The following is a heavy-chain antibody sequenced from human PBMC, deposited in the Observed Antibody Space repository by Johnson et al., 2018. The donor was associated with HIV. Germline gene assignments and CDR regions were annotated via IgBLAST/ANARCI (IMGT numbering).Heavy chain of an antibody. CDR1: GFTVSSNY. Sequence: VQLVESGGGVVQPGRSLRLSCAASGFTVSSNYMSWVRQAPGKGLEWVSYISSSGSTIYYADSVKGRFTISRDNAKNSLYLQMNSLRAEDTAVYYCARDYWNYGSSAFDIWGQGTMVTVSS. J-gene: IGHJ3*02. CDR2: ISSSGSTI. CDR3: ARDYWNYGSSAFDI. D-gene: IGHD1-7*01. V-gene: IGHV3-11*04.